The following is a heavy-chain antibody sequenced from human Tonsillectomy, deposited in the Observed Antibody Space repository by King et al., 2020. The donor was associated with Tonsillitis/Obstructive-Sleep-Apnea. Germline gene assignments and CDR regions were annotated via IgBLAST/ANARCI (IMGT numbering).Heavy chain of an antibody. CDR3: ARGYYYYYMDV. J-gene: IGHJ6*03. CDR2: ISYPGRT. Sequence: VQLQESGPGLVKPSETLSLTCTVSVGSLSTYYWSWIRQPPGKGLECIGYISYPGRTNYNPSLKSRVTISVDPSKNRFSLMLSSVTAADTAVYYCARGYYYYYMDVWGKGTTVTVSS. CDR1: VGSLSTYY. V-gene: IGHV4-59*01.